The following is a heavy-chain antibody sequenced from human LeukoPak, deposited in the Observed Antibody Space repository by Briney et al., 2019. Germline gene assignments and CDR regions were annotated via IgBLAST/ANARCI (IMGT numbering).Heavy chain of an antibody. Sequence: GGTLRLSCAASGFTFSNYAMSWVRQAPGKGLEWVSGISGGVGTTYYVDSVKGRFTISRDNAKNSLYLQMNSLRAEDTAVYYCAARYSSSWYVPYYYMDVWGKGTTVTVSS. CDR2: ISGGVGTT. CDR3: AARYSSSWYVPYYYMDV. V-gene: IGHV3-23*01. CDR1: GFTFSNYA. J-gene: IGHJ6*03. D-gene: IGHD6-13*01.